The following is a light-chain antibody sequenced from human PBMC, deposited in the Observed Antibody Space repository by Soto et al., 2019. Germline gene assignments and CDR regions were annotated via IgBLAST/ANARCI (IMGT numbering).Light chain of an antibody. CDR3: SSYTTRSTYVV. CDR2: GVT. V-gene: IGLV2-14*01. Sequence: QSVLTQPASVSGSPGQSITISCTGTDSDVGGYNYVSWYQQHPXKAPKLIIYGVTNRPSGVSNRFSGSKSGNTASLTISGLQAEDEADYYCSSYTTRSTYVVLGGGTKVTVL. CDR1: DSDVGGYNY. J-gene: IGLJ2*01.